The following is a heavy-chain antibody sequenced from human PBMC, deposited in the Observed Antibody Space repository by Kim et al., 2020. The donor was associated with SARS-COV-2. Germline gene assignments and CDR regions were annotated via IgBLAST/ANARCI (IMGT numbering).Heavy chain of an antibody. D-gene: IGHD3-9*01. CDR3: TRDINDILTGYYRPDAFDV. V-gene: IGHV3-49*03. CDR1: GFIFGDYA. CDR2: IRSKVYGGTT. Sequence: GGSLRLSCTASGFIFGDYAMSWFRQAPGKGLEWVGFIRSKVYGGTTEYAASVKGRFTISREDSKSIAYLQMNSLKTEDTAMYYCTRDINDILTGYYRPDAFDVWGQGTMVTVSS. J-gene: IGHJ3*01.